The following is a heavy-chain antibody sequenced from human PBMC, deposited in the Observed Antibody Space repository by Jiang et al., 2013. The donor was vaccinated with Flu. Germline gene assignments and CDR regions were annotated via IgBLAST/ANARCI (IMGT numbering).Heavy chain of an antibody. CDR1: GGSISSYY. CDR3: ARGSATADY. J-gene: IGHJ4*02. Sequence: GPGLVKPSETLSLTCTVSGGSISSYYWSWIRQPPGKGLEWIAYIYYSGNTNYNPSLKSRVTISVDTSKNQFSLKLSSVTAADTAVYYCARGSATADYWGQGTLVTVSS. CDR2: IYYSGNT. V-gene: IGHV4-59*01.